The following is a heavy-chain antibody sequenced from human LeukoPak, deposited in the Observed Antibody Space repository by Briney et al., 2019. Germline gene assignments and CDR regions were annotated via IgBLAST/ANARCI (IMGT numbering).Heavy chain of an antibody. CDR2: IYYSEST. Sequence: SETLSLTCTASGGSFGTYYWSWIRQPPGKGLEWIGYIYYSESTNYNPSLKSRVTISVDTSKNQFSLKLSSVTAADTAVYYCARVLVGATTPDYWGQGTLVTVSS. D-gene: IGHD1-26*01. CDR1: GGSFGTYY. V-gene: IGHV4-59*12. CDR3: ARVLVGATTPDY. J-gene: IGHJ4*02.